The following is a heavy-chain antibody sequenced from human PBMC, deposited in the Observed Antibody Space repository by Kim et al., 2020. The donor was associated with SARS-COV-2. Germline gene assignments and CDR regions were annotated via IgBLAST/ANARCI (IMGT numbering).Heavy chain of an antibody. Sequence: GGSLRLSCSASGFTFTEYWMHWVSQAPGKGLMWVSRIDTDGSETAYSDSVRGRFTISRDIAKNTLYLQMNSLTAEDTAVYYCARDGRLTPYSPGAFDIWGQGTMVTVS. J-gene: IGHJ3*02. D-gene: IGHD3-9*01. CDR2: IDTDGSET. CDR1: GFTFTEYW. V-gene: IGHV3-74*01. CDR3: ARDGRLTPYSPGAFDI.